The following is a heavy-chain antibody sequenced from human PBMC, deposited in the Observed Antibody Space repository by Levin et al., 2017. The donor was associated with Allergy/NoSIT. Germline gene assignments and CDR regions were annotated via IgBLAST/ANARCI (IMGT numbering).Heavy chain of an antibody. CDR2: IYYSGST. D-gene: IGHD3-3*01. CDR3: ARLSILEWLLGSFDY. J-gene: IGHJ4*02. CDR1: GGSISSSSYY. Sequence: SETLSLTCTVSGGSISSSSYYWGWIRQPPGKGLEWIGNIYYSGSTYYNPSLKSRVTISVDTSKNQFSLKLSSVTAADTAVYYCARLSILEWLLGSFDYWGQGTLVTVSS. V-gene: IGHV4-39*01.